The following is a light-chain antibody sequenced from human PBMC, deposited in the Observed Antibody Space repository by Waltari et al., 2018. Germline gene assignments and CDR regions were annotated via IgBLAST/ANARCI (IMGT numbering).Light chain of an antibody. V-gene: IGLV3-21*04. J-gene: IGLJ2*01. Sequence: SYELTQAPSVTVSPGETARITCGGDNIGSKSVHWYQQRPGQAPVLVISYDSDRPSGIPERFSGSNSGNTATLTISWVEADDEADYYCLVWHSTTDHHGVFGGGTKLTVL. CDR1: NIGSKS. CDR3: LVWHSTTDHHGV. CDR2: YDS.